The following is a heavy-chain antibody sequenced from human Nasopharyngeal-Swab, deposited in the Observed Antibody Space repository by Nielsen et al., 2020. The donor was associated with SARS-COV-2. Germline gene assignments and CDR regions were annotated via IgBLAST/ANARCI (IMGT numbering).Heavy chain of an antibody. CDR1: GGSVSSGSYY. J-gene: IGHJ4*02. CDR3: ASYSNFYRDY. D-gene: IGHD4-11*01. V-gene: IGHV4-61*01. Sequence: GSLRLSCTVSGGSVSSGSYYWSWIRQPPGKGLEWIGYIYYSGSTNYNPPLKSRVTISVDTSKNQFSLKLSSVTAADTAVYYCASYSNFYRDYWGQGTLVTVSS. CDR2: IYYSGST.